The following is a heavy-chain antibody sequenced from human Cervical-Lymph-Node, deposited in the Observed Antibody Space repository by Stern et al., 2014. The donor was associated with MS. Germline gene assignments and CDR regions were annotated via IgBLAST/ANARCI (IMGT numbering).Heavy chain of an antibody. J-gene: IGHJ3*02. CDR1: GYSFTSYW. Sequence: EVQLVESGAEAKKPGESLRISCKGSGYSFTSYWISWVRQMPGKGLEWMGRIDPSDSYTNFSPSFQGHVTISADKSISTAYLQWSSLKASDTAMYYCARRCSRRIDAFDIWGQGTMVTVSS. V-gene: IGHV5-10-1*01. D-gene: IGHD2-15*01. CDR2: IDPSDSYT. CDR3: ARRCSRRIDAFDI.